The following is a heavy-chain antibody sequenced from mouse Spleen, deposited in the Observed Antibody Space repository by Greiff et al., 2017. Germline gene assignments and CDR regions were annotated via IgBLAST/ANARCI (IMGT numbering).Heavy chain of an antibody. Sequence: EVQVVESGGGLVQPGGSLKLSCAASGFTFSDYYMYWVRQTPEKRLEWVAYISNGGGSTYYPDTVKGRFTISRDNAKNTLYLQMSRLKSEDTAMYYCARHVSYGYAMDYWGQGTSVTVSS. D-gene: IGHD1-2*01. CDR2: ISNGGGST. CDR1: GFTFSDYY. J-gene: IGHJ4*01. CDR3: ARHVSYGYAMDY. V-gene: IGHV5-12*01.